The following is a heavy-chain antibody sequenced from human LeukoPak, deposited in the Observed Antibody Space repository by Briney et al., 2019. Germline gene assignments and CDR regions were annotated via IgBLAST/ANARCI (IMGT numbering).Heavy chain of an antibody. CDR2: ITDSGNT. CDR1: GGSISSNY. J-gene: IGHJ4*02. V-gene: IGHV4-59*08. CDR3: ARHGGSLSFDQ. Sequence: PSQTLSLTCTVSGGSISSNYWTWIRQPQGKALELIAYITDSGNTYYNLSLKSRVTISLDTSKNDFSLRLSSVTAADTAAYYCARHGGSLSFDQWGQGALVTV. D-gene: IGHD2-15*01.